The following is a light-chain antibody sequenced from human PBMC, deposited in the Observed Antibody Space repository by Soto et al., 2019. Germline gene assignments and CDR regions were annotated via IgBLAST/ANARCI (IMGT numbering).Light chain of an antibody. V-gene: IGLV1-51*01. J-gene: IGLJ3*02. CDR2: DNN. CDR3: GTWDTSLSAGV. Sequence: QSVLTQPPSASAAPGRKVTISCSGSNSNIGNNYVSWYQQLPGTAPKLLIYDNNKRPSGIPDRFSGSKSGTSATLGISGLQTGDEADYYCGTWDTSLSAGVFGGGTKVTVL. CDR1: NSNIGNNY.